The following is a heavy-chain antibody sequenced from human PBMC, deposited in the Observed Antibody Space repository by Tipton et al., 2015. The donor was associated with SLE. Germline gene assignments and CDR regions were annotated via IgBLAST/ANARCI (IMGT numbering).Heavy chain of an antibody. CDR1: GGSISSYY. Sequence: TLSLTCTVSGGSISSYYWSWIRQPPGKGLEWIGYLHYSGSTKYTPSLRSRVTISVDTSKKQFSLKLHYVTAADTAVYYCARGRSTWGYWGQGTLVNVSS. CDR2: LHYSGST. J-gene: IGHJ4*02. D-gene: IGHD1-26*01. V-gene: IGHV4-59*12. CDR3: ARGRSTWGY.